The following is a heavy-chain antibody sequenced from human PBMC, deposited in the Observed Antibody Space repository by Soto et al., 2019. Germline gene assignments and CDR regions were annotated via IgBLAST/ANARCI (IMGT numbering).Heavy chain of an antibody. CDR1: GYSFTSYW. J-gene: IGHJ6*02. Sequence: PGESLKISCKGSGYSFTSYWIGWVRQMPGKGLEWMGIIYPGDSDTRYSPSFQGQVTISADKSISTAYLQWSSLKASDTAMYYCAILRAADYHYYVLAVRGQGTTVTVSS. D-gene: IGHD2-15*01. CDR2: IYPGDSDT. V-gene: IGHV5-51*01. CDR3: AILRAADYHYYVLAV.